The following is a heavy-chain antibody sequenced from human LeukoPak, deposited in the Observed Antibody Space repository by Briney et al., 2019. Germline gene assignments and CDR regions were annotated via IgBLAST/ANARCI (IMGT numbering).Heavy chain of an antibody. CDR1: GFTFSSYW. CDR2: IKQDGSEK. D-gene: IGHD2-2*01. J-gene: IGHJ5*02. V-gene: IGHV3-7*03. CDR3: ARSIVVVPAATNWFDP. Sequence: GGSLRLSCAASGFTFSSYWMSWVRQAPGKGLERVANIKQDGSEKYYVDSVKGRFTISRDNAKNSLYLQMNSLRAEDTAVYYCARSIVVVPAATNWFDPWGQGTLVTVSS.